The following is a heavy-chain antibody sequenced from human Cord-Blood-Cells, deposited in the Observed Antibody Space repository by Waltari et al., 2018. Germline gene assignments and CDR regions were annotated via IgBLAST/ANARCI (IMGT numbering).Heavy chain of an antibody. Sequence: EVQLVESGGGLVQPGGSLRLSCAASGFTFSRSELNWVRQAPGKGLEWVSYISSSGSTIYYADSVKGRFTISRDNAKNSLYLQMNSLRAEDTAVYYCARDLPWQLAGLDYWGQGTLVTVSS. V-gene: IGHV3-48*03. CDR2: ISSSGSTI. D-gene: IGHD6-13*01. CDR3: ARDLPWQLAGLDY. CDR1: GFTFSRSE. J-gene: IGHJ4*02.